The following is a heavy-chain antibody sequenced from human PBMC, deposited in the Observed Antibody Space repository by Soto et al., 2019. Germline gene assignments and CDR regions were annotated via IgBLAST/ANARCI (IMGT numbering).Heavy chain of an antibody. CDR2: IVVGSGNT. J-gene: IGHJ4*02. CDR1: GFTFTSSA. D-gene: IGHD3-10*01. V-gene: IGHV1-58*01. CDR3: AVNEGELRLYFDY. Sequence: SVKVSCKASGFTFTSSAVQWVRQARGQRLEWIGWIVVGSGNTNYAQKFQERVTITRDMSTSTAYMELSSLRSEDTAVYYCAVNEGELRLYFDYWGQGTLVTVSS.